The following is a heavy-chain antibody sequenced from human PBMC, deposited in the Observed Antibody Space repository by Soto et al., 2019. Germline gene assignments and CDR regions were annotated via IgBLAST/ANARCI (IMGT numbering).Heavy chain of an antibody. V-gene: IGHV3-23*01. J-gene: IGHJ6*03. CDR1: GFTFSSYA. D-gene: IGHD1-7*01. Sequence: GGSLRLSCAASGFTFSSYAMSWVRQAPGKGLEWVSAISGSGGSTYYADSVKGRFTISRDNSKNTLYLQMNSLRAEDTAVYYCAKPLNWVTGTTVHYYYYMDVWGKGTTVTVSS. CDR2: ISGSGGST. CDR3: AKPLNWVTGTTVHYYYYMDV.